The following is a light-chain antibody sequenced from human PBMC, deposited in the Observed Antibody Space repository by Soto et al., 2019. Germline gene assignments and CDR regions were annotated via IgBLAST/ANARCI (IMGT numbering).Light chain of an antibody. CDR2: EVT. CDR3: ATWDDSLNGPV. Sequence: QSALTQPASVSGSPGQSITISCTGTSSDVGAYNFVSWYQHHPGRAPKLIIYEVTIRPSGVSNRFSGSKSGNTASLTISGLQAEDEADYYCATWDDSLNGPVFGGGTKLTVL. V-gene: IGLV2-14*01. CDR1: SSDVGAYNF. J-gene: IGLJ3*02.